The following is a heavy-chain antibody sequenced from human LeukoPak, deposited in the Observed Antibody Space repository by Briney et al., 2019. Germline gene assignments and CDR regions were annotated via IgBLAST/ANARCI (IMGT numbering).Heavy chain of an antibody. CDR2: ISASGDST. Sequence: GGSLRLSCAASGLTFRGMAWSGFGKAQGKGWEWRSSISASGDSTNYADSVKGRFTISRDNSKHTLYLQMSSLRTEDTALYYCAKVVGRGDYWGQGTLVTVSS. CDR3: AKVVGRGDY. V-gene: IGHV3-23*01. J-gene: IGHJ4*02. CDR1: GLTFRGMA.